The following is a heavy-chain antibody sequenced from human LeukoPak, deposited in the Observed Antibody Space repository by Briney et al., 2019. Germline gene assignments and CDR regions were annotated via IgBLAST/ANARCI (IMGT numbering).Heavy chain of an antibody. Sequence: SETLSLTCTVSGGSVSRYSWSWIRQPAGKGLEWIGRIHTTGSTDYNPSLKSRVTVSVDTSKNQFSLKMRSVTAAGTAFYYCARVLYYGSGSYNWFDPWGQGTLVTVSS. J-gene: IGHJ5*02. D-gene: IGHD3-10*01. CDR3: ARVLYYGSGSYNWFDP. CDR2: IHTTGST. CDR1: GGSVSRYS. V-gene: IGHV4-4*07.